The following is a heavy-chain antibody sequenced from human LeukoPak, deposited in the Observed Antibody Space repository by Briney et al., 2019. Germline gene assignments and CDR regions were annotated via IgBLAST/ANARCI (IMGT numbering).Heavy chain of an antibody. CDR3: GLLWFGELYGYGMDV. Sequence: GASVKVSSKASGYTFTVYYMHWVRQAPGQGLEWMGWINPNSGGTNYAQKFQGRVTMTRDTSISTAYMELSRLRSDDTAVYYCGLLWFGELYGYGMDVWGQGTTVTVSS. CDR1: GYTFTVYY. J-gene: IGHJ6*02. V-gene: IGHV1-2*02. CDR2: INPNSGGT. D-gene: IGHD3-10*01.